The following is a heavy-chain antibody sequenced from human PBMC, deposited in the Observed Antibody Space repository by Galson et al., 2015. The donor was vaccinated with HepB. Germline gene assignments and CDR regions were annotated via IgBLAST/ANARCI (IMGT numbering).Heavy chain of an antibody. CDR2: IKQDGSEK. Sequence: SLGLSCAASGFTFSSYWMSWVRQAPGKGLEWVANIKQDGSEKYYVDSVKGRFTISRDNSKNTLYLQMNSLRAEDTAVYYCARDRRLGSSWSLRTNYYYYGMDVWGQGTTVTVSS. V-gene: IGHV3-7*01. D-gene: IGHD6-13*01. CDR3: ARDRRLGSSWSLRTNYYYYGMDV. J-gene: IGHJ6*02. CDR1: GFTFSSYW.